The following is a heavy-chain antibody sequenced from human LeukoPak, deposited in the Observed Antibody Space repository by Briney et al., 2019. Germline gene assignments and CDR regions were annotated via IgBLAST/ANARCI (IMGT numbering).Heavy chain of an antibody. J-gene: IGHJ4*02. CDR3: DKDRVPCTAYYYDY. Sequence: GGSLRLSCAASRCIFSSHAISWVGQAPGKGLEWVLGISASGGSSYYADSVKGRFTISRDNSKNTLYLQMDSLSAEDTAAYYYDKDRVPCTAYYYDYWGQGTLVTVSS. D-gene: IGHD2-8*01. CDR1: RCIFSSHA. CDR2: ISASGGSS. V-gene: IGHV3-23*01.